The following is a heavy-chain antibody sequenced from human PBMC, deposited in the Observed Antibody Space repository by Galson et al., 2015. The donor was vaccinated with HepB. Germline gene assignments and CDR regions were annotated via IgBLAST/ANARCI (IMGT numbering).Heavy chain of an antibody. CDR1: GFIFSDYA. Sequence: SLRLSCAASGFIFSDYAMTWVRQAPGKGLEWVSGIRGSGDSTYYADSVKGRFTISRDNSKNTLYLQMNSLRADDTAVYYCARTRSAAGTSPGKYWGQGTLVTVSS. CDR2: IRGSGDST. CDR3: ARTRSAAGTSPGKY. V-gene: IGHV3-23*01. D-gene: IGHD6-19*01. J-gene: IGHJ4*02.